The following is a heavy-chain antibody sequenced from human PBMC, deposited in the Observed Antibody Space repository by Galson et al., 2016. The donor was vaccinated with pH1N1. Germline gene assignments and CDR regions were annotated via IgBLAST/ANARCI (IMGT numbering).Heavy chain of an antibody. D-gene: IGHD3-3*01. CDR2: IYYGGST. CDR3: ARWVAWSST. CDR1: GGSISSTTYY. V-gene: IGHV4-30-4*08. Sequence: TLSLTCTVSGGSISSTTYYWSWIRHQPGKGLEWIGYIYYGGSTYYNPSFRSRVAMLVDTSKNQVSLTLTSVNVADTAVYYCARWVAWSSTWSQGTLVTVSS. J-gene: IGHJ4*02.